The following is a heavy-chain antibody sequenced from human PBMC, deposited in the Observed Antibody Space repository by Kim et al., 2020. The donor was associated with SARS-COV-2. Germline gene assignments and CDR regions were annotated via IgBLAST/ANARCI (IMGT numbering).Heavy chain of an antibody. V-gene: IGHV4-59*01. J-gene: IGHJ6*02. CDR2: IYYSGST. D-gene: IGHD3-16*02. Sequence: SETLSLTCTVSGGSISSYYWSWIRQPPGKGLEWIGYIYYSGSTNYTPSLKSRVTISVDTSKNQFTLKLSSVTASDTAVYYCARDRRLGELSLYPYYYYYYGMDVWGQGTTVTVSS. CDR3: ARDRRLGELSLYPYYYYYYGMDV. CDR1: GGSISSYY.